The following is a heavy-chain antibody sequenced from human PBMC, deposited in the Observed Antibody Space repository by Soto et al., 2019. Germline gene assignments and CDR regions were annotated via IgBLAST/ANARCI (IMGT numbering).Heavy chain of an antibody. CDR3: ASSPIIAAAGTYWLDP. CDR2: TYYRSKWYN. Sequence: SQTLSLTCAIPRDSVSSNSPAWNWIRQSPSRGLEWLGRTYYRSKWYNDYAVSVKSRITINPDTSQNQFSLQLNSVTPEDTAVYYCASSPIIAAAGTYWLDPWGQGTLVTVSS. CDR1: RDSVSSNSPA. D-gene: IGHD6-13*01. J-gene: IGHJ5*02. V-gene: IGHV6-1*01.